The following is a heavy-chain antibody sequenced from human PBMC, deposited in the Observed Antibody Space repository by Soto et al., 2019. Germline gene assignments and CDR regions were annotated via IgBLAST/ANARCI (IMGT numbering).Heavy chain of an antibody. CDR1: GATFSSYA. CDR2: IIPIFGTA. CDR3: ARGRKGSSGFSRGYYYYGMDV. V-gene: IGHV1-69*13. J-gene: IGHJ6*02. Sequence: SVKVSCKASGATFSSYAISWVRQAPGQGLEWMGGIIPIFGTANYAQKFQGRVTITADESTSTAYMERSSLRSEDTARYYCARGRKGSSGFSRGYYYYGMDVWGQGTTVTVSS. D-gene: IGHD6-19*01.